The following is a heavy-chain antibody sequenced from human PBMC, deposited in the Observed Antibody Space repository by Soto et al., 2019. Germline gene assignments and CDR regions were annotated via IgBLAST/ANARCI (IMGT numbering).Heavy chain of an antibody. CDR2: LYHSGST. J-gene: IGHJ4*02. V-gene: IGHV4-38-2*01. CDR1: GYPISSGYY. CDR3: ARHSYDDFWSGYQRYFEL. Sequence: PSETLSLTCAVSGYPISSGYYWGWIRQSPGKGLEWIGSLYHSGSTYYNPSLKSRVTISVYLSTNQFSLRLPSVTAADTAVDYYARHSYDDFWSGYQRYFELWGQETVVEVSS. D-gene: IGHD3-3*01.